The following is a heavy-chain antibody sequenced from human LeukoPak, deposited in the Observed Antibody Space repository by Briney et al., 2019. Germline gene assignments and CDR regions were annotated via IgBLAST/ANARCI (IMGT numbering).Heavy chain of an antibody. D-gene: IGHD6-19*01. CDR2: FDPEDGET. V-gene: IGHV1-24*01. CDR1: GYTLTELS. J-gene: IGHJ4*02. CDR3: ATDLSSSGWYGY. Sequence: ASVKVSCKVSGYTLTELSMHWVRQAPGKGLEWMGGFDPEDGETIYAQKFQGRVTMTEDTSTDTAYMELSSLGSEDTAVYYCATDLSSSGWYGYWGQGTLVTVSS.